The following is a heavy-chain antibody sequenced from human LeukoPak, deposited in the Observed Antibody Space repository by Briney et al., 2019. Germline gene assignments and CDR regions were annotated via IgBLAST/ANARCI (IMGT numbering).Heavy chain of an antibody. Sequence: TSETLSLTCTVSGVSISSYYWSWIRQPPGKGLEWIGYIYYSGSTNYNPSLKSRVTISVDTSKKQLSLKLSSVTAADTAVYFCARYVWGSYPTFEDYWGQGTLVTVSS. CDR3: ARYVWGSYPTFEDY. J-gene: IGHJ4*02. V-gene: IGHV4-59*01. D-gene: IGHD3-16*02. CDR1: GVSISSYY. CDR2: IYYSGST.